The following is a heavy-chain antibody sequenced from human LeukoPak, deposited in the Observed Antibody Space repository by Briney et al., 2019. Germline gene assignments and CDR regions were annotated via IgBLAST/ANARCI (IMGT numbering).Heavy chain of an antibody. CDR2: IYYSGST. D-gene: IGHD6-13*01. V-gene: IGHV4-59*01. Sequence: SETLSLTCTVSGGSISSYYWSWIRQPPGKGLEWIGYIYYSGSTNYNPSLKSRVTISVDTSKNQFSLKLSSVTAADTAVYYCARGRAAAGYDAFDIWGQGTMVTVSS. J-gene: IGHJ3*02. CDR1: GGSISSYY. CDR3: ARGRAAAGYDAFDI.